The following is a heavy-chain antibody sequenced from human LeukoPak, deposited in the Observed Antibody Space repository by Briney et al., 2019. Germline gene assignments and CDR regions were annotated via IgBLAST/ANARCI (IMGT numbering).Heavy chain of an antibody. CDR2: IYYSGST. J-gene: IGHJ4*02. CDR1: GGSISSSSYY. D-gene: IGHD6-13*01. CDR3: ARVPGYSSRYFDY. Sequence: SETLSLTCTVSGGSISSSSYYWGWIRQPPGKGLEWIGSIYYSGSTYYNPSLKSRVTISVDTSKNQFSLKLSSVTAADTAVYYCARVPGYSSRYFDYWGQGTLVTVSS. V-gene: IGHV4-39*01.